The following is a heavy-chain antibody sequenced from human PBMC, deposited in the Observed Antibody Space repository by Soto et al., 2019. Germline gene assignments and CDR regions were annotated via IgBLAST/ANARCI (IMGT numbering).Heavy chain of an antibody. V-gene: IGHV3-21*01. CDR2: ISSSSSYI. Sequence: GGSLRLSCAASGFTFSSYSMNWVRQAPGKGLEWVSSISSSSSYIYYADSVKGRFTISRDNAKNSLYLQMNSLRAEDTAVYYCAREWSYSNELWGGWGQGTLVTVSS. CDR3: AREWSYSNELWGG. D-gene: IGHD4-4*01. J-gene: IGHJ4*02. CDR1: GFTFSSYS.